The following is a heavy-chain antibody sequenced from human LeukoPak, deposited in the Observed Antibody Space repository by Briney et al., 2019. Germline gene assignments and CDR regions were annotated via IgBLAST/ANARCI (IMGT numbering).Heavy chain of an antibody. J-gene: IGHJ3*02. CDR3: ARSTMALASDI. V-gene: IGHV4-59*08. Sequence: SETLSLTCTVSGGSISSYYWSWIRQPPGKGLEWIGYIYYSGSTNYNPSLKSRVTISVDTSKNQFSLKLSSVTAADTAVYYCARSTMALASDIWGQGTMVTVSS. CDR2: IYYSGST. D-gene: IGHD3-10*01. CDR1: GGSISSYY.